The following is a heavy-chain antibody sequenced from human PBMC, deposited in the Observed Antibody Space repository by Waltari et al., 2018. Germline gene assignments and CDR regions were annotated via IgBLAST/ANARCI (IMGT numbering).Heavy chain of an antibody. CDR3: TRFIFGMVEGMDV. CDR1: GYRFHVYY. Sequence: QEQLVQSGAEVKKPGAYVKVPFKASGYRFHVYYIPLVGQAPGQRLGWMGRIDPNTGDTNFAQKFEGRVTMTRATSISTVYMELSRLRSDDTAVYYCTRFIFGMVEGMDVWGKGTSVTVSS. D-gene: IGHD3-3*01. V-gene: IGHV1-2*06. CDR2: IDPNTGDT. J-gene: IGHJ6*03.